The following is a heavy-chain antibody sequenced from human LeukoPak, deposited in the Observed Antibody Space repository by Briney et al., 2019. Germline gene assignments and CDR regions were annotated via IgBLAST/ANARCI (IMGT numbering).Heavy chain of an antibody. Sequence: SVKVSCKASGGTFSSYAISWVRQAPGQGLEWMGGIIPIFGTANYAQKFQGRVTITADESTSTAYMELSSLRSEDTAVHYCAREGTTTVTINWFDPWGQGTLVTVSS. V-gene: IGHV1-69*13. CDR1: GGTFSSYA. CDR2: IIPIFGTA. J-gene: IGHJ5*02. CDR3: AREGTTTVTINWFDP. D-gene: IGHD4-17*01.